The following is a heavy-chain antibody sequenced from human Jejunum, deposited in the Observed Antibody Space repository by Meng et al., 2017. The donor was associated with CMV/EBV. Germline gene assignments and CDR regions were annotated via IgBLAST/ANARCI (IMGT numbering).Heavy chain of an antibody. CDR1: GFTFSAYA. V-gene: IGHV3-23*01. D-gene: IGHD1-26*01. CDR3: AKAIDFDS. Sequence: SCAASGFTFSAYAMNWVRRAPGRGLEWGSGIRGDDGRTFYAGSVKGRFIISRDDSKSTLYLQMSGLRAEDTAVYYCAKAIDFDSWGQGTLVTVSS. J-gene: IGHJ4*02. CDR2: IRGDDGRT.